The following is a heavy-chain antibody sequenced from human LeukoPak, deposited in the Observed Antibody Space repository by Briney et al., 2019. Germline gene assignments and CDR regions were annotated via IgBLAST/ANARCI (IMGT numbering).Heavy chain of an antibody. J-gene: IGHJ5*02. CDR1: GYTFTSYG. CDR2: ISAHNGNT. CDR3: AGGVLRFLEWS. D-gene: IGHD3-3*01. Sequence: ASVKVSCKASGYTFTSYGICWVRQAPGQGLEWMGWISAHNGNTNYAQKLQGRVTMTTDTSTSTAYMELRSLRSDDTAVYYCAGGVLRFLEWSWGQGTLVTVSS. V-gene: IGHV1-18*01.